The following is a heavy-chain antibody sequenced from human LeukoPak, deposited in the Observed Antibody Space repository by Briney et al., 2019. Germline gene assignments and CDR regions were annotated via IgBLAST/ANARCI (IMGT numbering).Heavy chain of an antibody. CDR3: TFFDA. Sequence: PGGSLRLSCAASGFTFSNYGMHWVRQAPGKGLEWVAVIWYDGSDRYYADSVKGRFTISRDNSKNKVYLQMDSLRAEDTAVYYCTFFDAWGQGTLVTVSS. CDR1: GFTFSNYG. D-gene: IGHD2/OR15-2a*01. V-gene: IGHV3-33*01. J-gene: IGHJ5*02. CDR2: IWYDGSDR.